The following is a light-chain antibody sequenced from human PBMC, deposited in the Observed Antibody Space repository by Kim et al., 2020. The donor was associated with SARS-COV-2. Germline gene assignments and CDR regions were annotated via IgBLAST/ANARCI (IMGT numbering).Light chain of an antibody. CDR2: DVS. Sequence: QSALTQPASVSGFPGQSFTTSRTGTSRDVVGYNYVSCYQQHPGKAPKHMIYDVSKRPSGVSNRFSGSKSGNTASLTISGLQAEDEAEYYCRSHASSSTYVFGTGTKVTVL. V-gene: IGLV2-14*03. CDR3: RSHASSSTYV. CDR1: SRDVVGYNY. J-gene: IGLJ1*01.